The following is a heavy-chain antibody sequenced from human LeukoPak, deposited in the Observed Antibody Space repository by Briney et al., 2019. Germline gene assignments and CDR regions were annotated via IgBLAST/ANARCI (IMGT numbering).Heavy chain of an antibody. D-gene: IGHD1-7*01. J-gene: IGHJ3*02. V-gene: IGHV1-3*01. Sequence: ASVKVSCKASGYTFSRYAIHWVRQAPGQRLEWMGYINAGNGNTKYSQNFQGRVTITTDESTSTAYMELSSLRSEDTAVYYCAGLELDAFDIWGQGTMVTVSS. CDR3: AGLELDAFDI. CDR1: GYTFSRYA. CDR2: INAGNGNT.